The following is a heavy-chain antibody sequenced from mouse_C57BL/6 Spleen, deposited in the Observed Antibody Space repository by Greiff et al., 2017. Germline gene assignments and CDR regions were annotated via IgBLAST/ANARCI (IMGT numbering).Heavy chain of an antibody. D-gene: IGHD1-1*01. CDR1: GYTFTSYG. V-gene: IGHV1-81*01. J-gene: IGHJ4*01. CDR2: VYPRSGNT. CDR3: ARGDYGGSPDAMDY. Sequence: VQLQQSGAELARPGASVKLSCKASGYTFTSYGISWVKQRTGQGLEWIGEVYPRSGNTYYNEKFKGKATLTADKSSSTAYMELRSLTSEDSAVYFCARGDYGGSPDAMDYWGQGTSVTVSS.